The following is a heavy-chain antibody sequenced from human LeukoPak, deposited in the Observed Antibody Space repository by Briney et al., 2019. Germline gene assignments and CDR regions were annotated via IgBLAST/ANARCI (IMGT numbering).Heavy chain of an antibody. CDR3: ANPGVNLDY. CDR1: GLNFSSYA. D-gene: IGHD3-10*01. J-gene: IGHJ4*02. CDR2: ISGSGGST. Sequence: GGSLRLSSAASGLNFSSYAMSWVRQAPGKGLEWVSAISGSGGSTYYADSVKGRFTISRDNSKNTLYLQMNSLRAEDTAVYYCANPGVNLDYWGQGTRVTVSS. V-gene: IGHV3-23*01.